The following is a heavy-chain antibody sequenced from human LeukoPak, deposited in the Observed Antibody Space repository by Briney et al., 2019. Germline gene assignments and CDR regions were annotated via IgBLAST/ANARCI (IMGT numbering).Heavy chain of an antibody. J-gene: IGHJ5*02. V-gene: IGHV3-48*04. CDR3: AGTRTLPIAGGFYT. CDR2: ISSSSSTI. CDR1: VYTLCRYN. Sequence: PGGSLRLSCGPSVYTLCRYNKNCARQATGKGREWVSYISSSSSTIYYADSVKGRFTISSDNAKNSLYLQMNSLRAEDTAVYYCAGTRTLPIAGGFYTWGQGSLVTVSS. D-gene: IGHD3-16*01.